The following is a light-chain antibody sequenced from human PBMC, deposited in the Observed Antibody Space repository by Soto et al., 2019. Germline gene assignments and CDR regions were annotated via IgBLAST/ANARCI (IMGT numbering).Light chain of an antibody. Sequence: DIVLTQSPGTLSLSPGERATLSCRASQYVNNDYLAWYQQRPGQAPRLLIYGASRRATGIPDRFSGSGSGPDFTLTISGLEPEDFGVFYCQQYGNSPMYTFGQGTKLQIK. J-gene: IGKJ2*01. CDR1: QYVNNDY. CDR2: GAS. V-gene: IGKV3-20*01. CDR3: QQYGNSPMYT.